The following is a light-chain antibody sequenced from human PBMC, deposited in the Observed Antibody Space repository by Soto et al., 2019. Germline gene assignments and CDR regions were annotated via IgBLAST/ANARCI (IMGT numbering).Light chain of an antibody. CDR3: QQSYSTPPT. J-gene: IGKJ2*01. Sequence: DIQLTHSPSSPSASVGHRVTITCRSSQSISSYVNWYQQKSGQAPKLLIYAASSLRSGVPSRFSGTGSGTDFTLTITSLQPEDFASYHCQQSYSTPPTFGQGTKGDIK. CDR2: AAS. CDR1: QSISSY. V-gene: IGKV1-39*01.